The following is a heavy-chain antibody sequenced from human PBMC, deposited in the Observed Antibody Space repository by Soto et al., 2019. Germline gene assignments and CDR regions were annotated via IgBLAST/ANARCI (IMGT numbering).Heavy chain of an antibody. D-gene: IGHD5-12*01. Sequence: GGSMRFSCAASGFMFANYAMGRVRQAPGRGLEWVSAITGSGGGTYSADSVKGRGPVSRDNSKNTLYLQMRSLRVEDTAIFFFEKWATHGISPPPVGGNYYYYDWGGWGQRTTVTVCS. CDR2: ITGSGGGT. V-gene: IGHV3-23*01. CDR3: EKWATHGISPPPVGGNYYYYDWGG. CDR1: GFMFANYA. J-gene: IGHJ6*02.